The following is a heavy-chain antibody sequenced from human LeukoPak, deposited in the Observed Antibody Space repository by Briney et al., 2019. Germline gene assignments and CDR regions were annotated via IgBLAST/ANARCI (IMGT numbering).Heavy chain of an antibody. Sequence: ASVTVSCKASGYTFTSYGISWVRQAPGQGLEWMGWISAYNGNTNYAQKLQGRVTMTTDTSTSTAYMELRSLRSDDTAVYYCAREPLDDCWSGYYSPPFDYWGQGTLVTVSS. CDR3: AREPLDDCWSGYYSPPFDY. CDR1: GYTFTSYG. CDR2: ISAYNGNT. V-gene: IGHV1-18*01. J-gene: IGHJ4*02. D-gene: IGHD3-3*01.